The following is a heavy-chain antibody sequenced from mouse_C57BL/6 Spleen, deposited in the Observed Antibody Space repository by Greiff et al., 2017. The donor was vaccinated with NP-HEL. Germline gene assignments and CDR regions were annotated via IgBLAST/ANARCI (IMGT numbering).Heavy chain of an antibody. CDR1: GYTFTSSW. CDR2: INPSNGGT. D-gene: IGHD1-1*01. Sequence: QVQLQQSGTELVKPGASVKLSCKASGYTFTSSWMHWVKQRPGQGLEWIGNINPSNGGTNYNEKFKSKATLTVDKSSSTAYMQLSSLTSEDSAVYHCARSEGYYYGSFAYWGQGTLVTVSA. CDR3: ARSEGYYYGSFAY. J-gene: IGHJ3*01. V-gene: IGHV1-53*01.